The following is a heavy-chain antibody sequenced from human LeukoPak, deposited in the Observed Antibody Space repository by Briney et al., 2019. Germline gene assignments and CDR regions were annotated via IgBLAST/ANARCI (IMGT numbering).Heavy chain of an antibody. CDR3: ARDLAGPPQEAFDI. CDR2: IKKEGSER. Sequence: GGSLRLSCAASGFTFSSYEMNWVRQAPGKGLEWVASIKKEGSERYYVDSVKGRFTISRDNTKNSLYLQMSTLRAEDTVVYYCARDLAGPPQEAFDIWGQGTMVTVSS. J-gene: IGHJ3*02. CDR1: GFTFSSYE. V-gene: IGHV3-7*01.